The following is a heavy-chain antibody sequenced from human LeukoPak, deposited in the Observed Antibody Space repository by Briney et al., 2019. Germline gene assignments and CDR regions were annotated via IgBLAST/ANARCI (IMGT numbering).Heavy chain of an antibody. V-gene: IGHV4-61*02. CDR2: ISTIGIT. CDR1: SGSISSSNYY. D-gene: IGHD3-10*01. J-gene: IGHJ5*02. CDR3: ARQITMVRGAMYNWFDP. Sequence: NASETLSLTCTVSSGSISSSNYYWSWIRQPAGGGLEWIGRISTIGITNYNPSLISRVTISIDTSKNQFSLKLSSVTAADTAVYYCARQITMVRGAMYNWFDPWGQGTLVTVSS.